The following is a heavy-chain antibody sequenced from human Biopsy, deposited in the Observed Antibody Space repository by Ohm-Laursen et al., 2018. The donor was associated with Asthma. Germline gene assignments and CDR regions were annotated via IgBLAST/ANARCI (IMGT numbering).Heavy chain of an antibody. CDR3: AKARCYYFYCDMEV. CDR2: ISPIFGSI. D-gene: IGHD3-3*01. V-gene: IGHV1-69*01. J-gene: IGHJ6*02. Sequence: GSSVKVSCKSSGGTLNNYAINWVRQAPGQGLEWMGGISPIFGSIKYAQKFQDRVTISADVFRNTVHLELSSLRSEDTAVLYCAKARCYYFYCDMEVWGQETTVTVSS. CDR1: GGTLNNYA.